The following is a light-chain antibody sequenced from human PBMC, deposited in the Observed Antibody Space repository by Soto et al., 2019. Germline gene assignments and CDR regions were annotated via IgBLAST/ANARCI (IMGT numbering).Light chain of an antibody. Sequence: ETVLTQSPATLSLSPGERATLSCRASQSVSSYLAWYQQKPGQAPRLLIYDASNRATGIPARFSGSGSGTNFTLTISSPEPADFAVYYCHQRSNWPLNFGGGTKVEIK. CDR2: DAS. J-gene: IGKJ4*01. CDR1: QSVSSY. CDR3: HQRSNWPLN. V-gene: IGKV3-11*01.